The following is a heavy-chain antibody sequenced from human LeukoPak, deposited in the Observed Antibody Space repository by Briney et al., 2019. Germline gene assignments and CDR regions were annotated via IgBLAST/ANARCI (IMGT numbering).Heavy chain of an antibody. CDR3: AREICGSDCYSTFDY. D-gene: IGHD2-21*02. Sequence: GGSLRLSCAASGFTFSTYSMNWVRQAPGKGLEWVSYISSSSFTIHYADSVKGRFTISRDNAKSSLYLQMNGLRAEDTAVYYCAREICGSDCYSTFDYWGQGALVTVCS. CDR1: GFTFSTYS. V-gene: IGHV3-48*04. J-gene: IGHJ4*02. CDR2: ISSSSFTI.